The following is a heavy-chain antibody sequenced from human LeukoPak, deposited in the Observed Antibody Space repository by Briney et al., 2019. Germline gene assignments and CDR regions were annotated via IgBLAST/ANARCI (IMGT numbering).Heavy chain of an antibody. CDR1: GFTVSSKY. V-gene: IGHV3-66*01. J-gene: IGHJ4*02. D-gene: IGHD3-16*02. CDR3: AKDVGYSHRYSFDY. Sequence: GGSLRLSCAVSGFTVSSKYMSWVRQAPGKGLEWVSVIYSGGSTYYADSVKGRFTISRDNSKNTLYLQMNSLRAEDTAVYYCAKDVGYSHRYSFDYWGQGTQVTVSS. CDR2: IYSGGST.